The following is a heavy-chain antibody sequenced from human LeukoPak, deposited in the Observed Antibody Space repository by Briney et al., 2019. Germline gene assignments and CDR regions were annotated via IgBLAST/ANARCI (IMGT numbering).Heavy chain of an antibody. D-gene: IGHD4-23*01. CDR3: ARSTGVFDY. V-gene: IGHV4-59*01. Sequence: NPSETLSLTCTVSGGSISSYYWSWIRQPPGKGLEWIGYIYYGGSTNYNPSLKSRVTISVDTSKNQFSLKLSSVTAADTAVYYCARSTGVFDYWGQGTLVTVSS. CDR1: GGSISSYY. J-gene: IGHJ4*02. CDR2: IYYGGST.